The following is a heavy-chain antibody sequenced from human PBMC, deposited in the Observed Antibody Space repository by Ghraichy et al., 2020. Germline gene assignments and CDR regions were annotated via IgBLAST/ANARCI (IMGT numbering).Heavy chain of an antibody. J-gene: IGHJ4*02. CDR2: VSGTGGST. CDR1: GFTFSSFP. Sequence: GGSLRLSCAASGFTFSSFPMSWVRQAPGKGLEWVSGVSGTGGSTNYADSVKGRFTISRDNSKNTLYLQMNSLRAEDTAIYYCVRDWSSGWYYWGQGTLVTVSS. D-gene: IGHD6-13*01. V-gene: IGHV3-23*01. CDR3: VRDWSSGWYY.